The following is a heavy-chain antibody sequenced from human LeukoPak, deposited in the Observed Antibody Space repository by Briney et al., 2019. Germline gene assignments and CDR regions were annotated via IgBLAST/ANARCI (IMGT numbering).Heavy chain of an antibody. J-gene: IGHJ2*01. D-gene: IGHD5-18*01. CDR3: AKRGDTAMVRNWYFDL. CDR2: IWYDGTNK. V-gene: IGHV3-33*06. Sequence: PGRSLRLSCAASGFSFSSYGMHWVRQAPGKGLEWVAVIWYDGTNKYYADSVKGRFTISRDNSENTLYLQMNSLRAEDTAVYYCAKRGDTAMVRNWYFDLWGRGTLVTVSS. CDR1: GFSFSSYG.